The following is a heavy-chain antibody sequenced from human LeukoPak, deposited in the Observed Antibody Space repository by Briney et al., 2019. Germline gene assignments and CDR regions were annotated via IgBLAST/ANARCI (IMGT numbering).Heavy chain of an antibody. CDR3: ARGGASWGSYRYSGRGYYMDV. J-gene: IGHJ6*03. CDR1: GFTFSSYS. CDR2: ISSSGSTI. D-gene: IGHD3-16*02. V-gene: IGHV3-48*04. Sequence: PGGSLRLSCAASGFTFSSYSMNWVRQAPGKGLEWVSYISSSGSTIYYADSVKGRFTISRDNAKNSLYLQMNSLRAADTAVYYCARGGASWGSYRYSGRGYYMDVWGKGTTVTVSS.